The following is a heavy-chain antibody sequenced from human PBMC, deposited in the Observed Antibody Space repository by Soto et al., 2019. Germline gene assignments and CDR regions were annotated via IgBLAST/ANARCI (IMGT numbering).Heavy chain of an antibody. Sequence: GGSLRLACAASGFTFSDYYMSWIRQAPGKGLEWVSYISSSSSYTNYADSVKGRFTISRDNAKNSLYLQMNSLRAEDTAVYYCARDHYGPGWFDPWGKGTLVTVSS. CDR2: ISSSSSYT. D-gene: IGHD3-10*01. V-gene: IGHV3-11*05. CDR1: GFTFSDYY. J-gene: IGHJ5*02. CDR3: ARDHYGPGWFDP.